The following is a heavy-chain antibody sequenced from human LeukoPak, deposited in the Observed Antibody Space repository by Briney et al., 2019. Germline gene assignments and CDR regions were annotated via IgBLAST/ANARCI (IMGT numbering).Heavy chain of an antibody. Sequence: PSETLSLTCTVSGGSISSYYWSWIRQPPGKGLEWIGYIYYSGSTNYNPSLKSRVTISVDTSKNQFSLKLSSVTAADTAVYYCARDGYSSGWGKYFQHWGQGTLVTVSS. V-gene: IGHV4-59*01. CDR3: ARDGYSSGWGKYFQH. CDR1: GGSISSYY. J-gene: IGHJ1*01. D-gene: IGHD6-19*01. CDR2: IYYSGST.